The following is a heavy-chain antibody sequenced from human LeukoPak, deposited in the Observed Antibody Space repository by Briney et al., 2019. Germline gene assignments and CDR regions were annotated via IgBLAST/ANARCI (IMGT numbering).Heavy chain of an antibody. CDR3: ARHELAIFGVVTIFDY. V-gene: IGHV4-34*01. Sequence: PSETLSLTCAVYGGSFSGYYRSWIRQPPGKGLEWIGEINHSGSTNYNPSLKSRVTISVDTSKNQFSLKLSSVTAADTAVYYCARHELAIFGVVTIFDYWGQGTLVTVSS. CDR2: INHSGST. D-gene: IGHD3-3*01. CDR1: GGSFSGYY. J-gene: IGHJ4*02.